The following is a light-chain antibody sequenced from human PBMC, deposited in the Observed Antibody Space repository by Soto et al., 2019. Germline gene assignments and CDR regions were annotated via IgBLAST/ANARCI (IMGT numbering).Light chain of an antibody. CDR1: QGVTTN. Sequence: EIVMTQSPDTLSVSPGERATLTCRAGQGVTTNFAWYQQKSGQSPRLLIYDVSIRATGVPARFSATGSETDFTLTISGLQSEDFAVYYCQQYNNWWTFGQGTKVDI. CDR2: DVS. J-gene: IGKJ1*01. V-gene: IGKV3-15*01. CDR3: QQYNNWWT.